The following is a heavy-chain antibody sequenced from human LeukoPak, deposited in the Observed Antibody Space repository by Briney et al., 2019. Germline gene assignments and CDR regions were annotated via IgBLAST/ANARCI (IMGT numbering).Heavy chain of an antibody. CDR1: GYTFTSYD. Sequence: ASVKVSCKASGYTFTSYDINWVRQATGQGLEWMGWMNPNSGNTGYAQKFQGRVTMTEDTSTDTAYMELSSLRSEDTAVYYCATPSVAGTNYFDYWGQGTLVTVSS. J-gene: IGHJ4*02. CDR2: MNPNSGNT. CDR3: ATPSVAGTNYFDY. D-gene: IGHD6-19*01. V-gene: IGHV1-8*01.